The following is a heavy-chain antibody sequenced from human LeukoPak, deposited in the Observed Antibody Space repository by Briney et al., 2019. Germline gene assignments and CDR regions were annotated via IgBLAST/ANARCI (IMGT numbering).Heavy chain of an antibody. CDR3: ARRPSRYCSGGSCYGGNFDY. J-gene: IGHJ4*02. V-gene: IGHV4-39*01. CDR2: IYYSGST. CDR1: GGSISGSSYY. Sequence: PSETLSPTCTVSGGSISGSSYYWGWIRQPPGKGLEWIGSIYYSGSTYYNPSLKSRVTISVDTSKNQFSLKLSSVTAADTAVYYCARRPSRYCSGGSCYGGNFDYWGQGTLVTVSS. D-gene: IGHD2-15*01.